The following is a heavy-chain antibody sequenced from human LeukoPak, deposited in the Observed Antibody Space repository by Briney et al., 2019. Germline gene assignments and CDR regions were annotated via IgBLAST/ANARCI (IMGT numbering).Heavy chain of an antibody. Sequence: PGGSLRLSCAASGFTFSRYSMNWVRQAPGKGLEWVSSISGSSSYIYYADSVKGRFTISRDNSKNTLYLQMNSLRAEDTAVYYCAREPRRVYSYGQTHFDYWGQGTLVTVSS. V-gene: IGHV3-21*01. CDR1: GFTFSRYS. CDR3: AREPRRVYSYGQTHFDY. D-gene: IGHD5-18*01. J-gene: IGHJ4*02. CDR2: ISGSSSYI.